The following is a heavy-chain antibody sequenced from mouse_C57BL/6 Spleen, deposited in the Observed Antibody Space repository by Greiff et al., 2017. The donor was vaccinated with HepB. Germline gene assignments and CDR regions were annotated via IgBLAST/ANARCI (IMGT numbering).Heavy chain of an antibody. D-gene: IGHD2-5*01. CDR1: GFTFSDYG. J-gene: IGHJ3*01. V-gene: IGHV5-17*01. CDR3: ARPYYSNAAWFAY. CDR2: ISSGSSTI. Sequence: DVHLVESGGGLVKPGGSLKLSCAASGFTFSDYGMHWVRQAPEKGLEWVAYISSGSSTIYYADTVKGRFTISRDNAKNTLFLQMTSLRSEDTAMYYCARPYYSNAAWFAYWGQGTLVTVSA.